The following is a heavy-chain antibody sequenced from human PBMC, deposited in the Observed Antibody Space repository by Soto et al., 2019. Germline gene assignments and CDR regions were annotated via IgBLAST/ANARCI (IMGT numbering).Heavy chain of an antibody. D-gene: IGHD4-17*01. V-gene: IGHV3-74*01. CDR3: ARSSRLVTTSWYYYGMDV. Sequence: GGSLRLSCAASGFTFSSYWMHWVRQAPGKGLVWVSRINSDGSSTSYAGSVKGRFTISRDNAKNTLYLQMNSLRAEDTAVYYCARSSRLVTTSWYYYGMDVWGQGTTVTVSS. CDR1: GFTFSSYW. CDR2: INSDGSST. J-gene: IGHJ6*02.